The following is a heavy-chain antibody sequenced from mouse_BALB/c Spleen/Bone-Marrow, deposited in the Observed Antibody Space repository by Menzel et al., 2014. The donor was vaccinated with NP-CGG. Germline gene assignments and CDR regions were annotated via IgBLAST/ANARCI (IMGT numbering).Heavy chain of an antibody. CDR1: GFTFTDYY. V-gene: IGHV7-3*02. D-gene: IGHD2-2*01. Sequence: EVKLVESGGGLVQPGGSLSLSCATSGFTFTDYYMNWVRQPPGKALEWLGFIRNKANGYTIEYSASVKGRFTITRDNSQSILYLHMNTLRADDSATYYCARDGHDGGGRRYDYWGQGTTLTVSS. CDR2: IRNKANGYTI. CDR3: ARDGHDGGGRRYDY. J-gene: IGHJ2*01.